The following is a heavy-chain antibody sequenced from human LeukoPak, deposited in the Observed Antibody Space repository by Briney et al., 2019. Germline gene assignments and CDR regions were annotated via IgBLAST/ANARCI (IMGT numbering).Heavy chain of an antibody. V-gene: IGHV1-2*02. Sequence: ASVKVSCKASGYTFTGYYMHWVRQAPGQGLEWMGWINPNSGGTNYAQKFQGRVTMTRNTSISTAYMELSSLRSEDTAVYYCARGLQGYCSGGSCDTYYYYYCGMDVWGQGTTVTVSS. D-gene: IGHD2-15*01. CDR2: INPNSGGT. J-gene: IGHJ6*02. CDR1: GYTFTGYY. CDR3: ARGLQGYCSGGSCDTYYYYYCGMDV.